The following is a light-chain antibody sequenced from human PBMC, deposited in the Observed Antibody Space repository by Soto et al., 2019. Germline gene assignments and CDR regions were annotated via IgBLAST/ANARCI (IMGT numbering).Light chain of an antibody. Sequence: DIKITQSPPILSASVGERVTITCRASQSIRSWLAWYQQKPGTAPKLLIYDAYSLESGVPSRFSGRRSGTEFTLTIAGLQPDDFATYYCQQYNSYYTFGQGTKVDIK. CDR1: QSIRSW. J-gene: IGKJ2*01. CDR3: QQYNSYYT. CDR2: DAY. V-gene: IGKV1-5*01.